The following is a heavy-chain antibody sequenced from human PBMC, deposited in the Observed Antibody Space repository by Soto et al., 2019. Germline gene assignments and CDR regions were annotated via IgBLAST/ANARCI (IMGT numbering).Heavy chain of an antibody. J-gene: IGHJ4*02. Sequence: PGGSLRLCCEASRFTLSSQAMSWVRQAPGKGLEWVSFITGGGDNRFYADSVKGRFTISRDISKNTFYLQMNSLRAEDTAVYYCAKDAAMKPSWGQGT. CDR1: RFTLSSQA. CDR2: ITGGGDNR. V-gene: IGHV3-23*01. D-gene: IGHD6-25*01. CDR3: AKDAAMKPS.